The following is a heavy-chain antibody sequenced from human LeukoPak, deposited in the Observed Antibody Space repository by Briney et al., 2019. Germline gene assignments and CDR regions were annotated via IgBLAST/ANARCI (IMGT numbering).Heavy chain of an antibody. D-gene: IGHD1-1*01. CDR2: IRSKANRYAT. J-gene: IGHJ4*02. CDR1: GFSFSGSA. CDR3: TGTGTTNY. V-gene: IGHV3-73*01. Sequence: PGGSLRLSCAASGFSFSGSAMHWVRQASGKGLEWVGRIRSKANRYATAYAASGRGRFTISRDDSKNTAYLQMNSLKTEDTAVYYCTGTGTTNYWGQGTLVTVSS.